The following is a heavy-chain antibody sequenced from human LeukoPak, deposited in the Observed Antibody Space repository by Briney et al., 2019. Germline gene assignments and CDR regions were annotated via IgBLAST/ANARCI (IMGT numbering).Heavy chain of an antibody. Sequence: ASVKVSCKVSGYTLTELSMHWVRQAPGKGLEWMGGFDPEDGETIYAQKFQGRVTMTEDTSTDTAYMELSSLRAEDTAIYYCAKDRTHRRYYDSTGYYNQYDYWGQGALVTVSS. CDR2: FDPEDGET. D-gene: IGHD3-22*01. CDR1: GYTLTELS. CDR3: AKDRTHRRYYDSTGYYNQYDY. V-gene: IGHV1-24*01. J-gene: IGHJ4*02.